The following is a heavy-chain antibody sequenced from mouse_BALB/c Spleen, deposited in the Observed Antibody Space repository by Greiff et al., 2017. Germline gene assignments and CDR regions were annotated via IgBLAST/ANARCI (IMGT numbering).Heavy chain of an antibody. V-gene: IGHV5-4*02. D-gene: IGHD2-10*02. J-gene: IGHJ4*01. CDR2: ISDGGSYT. Sequence: EVMLVESGGGLVKPGGSLKLSCAASGFTFSDYYMYWVRQTPEKRLEWVATISDGGSYTYYPDSVKGRFTISRDNAKNNLYLQMSSLKSEDTAMYYCARTGPRRAMDYWGQGTSVTVSS. CDR3: ARTGPRRAMDY. CDR1: GFTFSDYY.